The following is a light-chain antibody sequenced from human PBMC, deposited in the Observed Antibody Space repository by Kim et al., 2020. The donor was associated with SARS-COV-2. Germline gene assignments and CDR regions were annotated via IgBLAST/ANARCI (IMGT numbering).Light chain of an antibody. J-gene: IGLJ2*01. Sequence: SYELTQPPSVSVSPGQTASITCSGDKLEDKYACWYQQKPGQSPVVVIYQATKRPSGIPERFSGSNSGNTATLTISGTQAMDEADYYCQAWDSNTVVFGGGTQLTVL. CDR1: KLEDKY. CDR3: QAWDSNTVV. V-gene: IGLV3-1*01. CDR2: QAT.